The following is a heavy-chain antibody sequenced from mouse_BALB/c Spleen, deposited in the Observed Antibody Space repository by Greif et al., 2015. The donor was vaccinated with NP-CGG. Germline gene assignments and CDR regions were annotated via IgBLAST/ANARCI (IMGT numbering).Heavy chain of an antibody. J-gene: IGHJ3*01. CDR3: ARGNYGSSSWFAY. CDR1: GFNIKDTY. CDR2: IDPANGNT. V-gene: IGHV14-3*02. Sequence: EVQLQQSGAELVKPGASVKLSCTASGFNIKDTYMHWVKQRPEQGLEWIGRIDPANGNTKYDPKFQGKATITADTSSNTAYLQLSSLTSEDTAVYYCARGNYGSSSWFAYWGQGTLVTVSA. D-gene: IGHD1-1*01.